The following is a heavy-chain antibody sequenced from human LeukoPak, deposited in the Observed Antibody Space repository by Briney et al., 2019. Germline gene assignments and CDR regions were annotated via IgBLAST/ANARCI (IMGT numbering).Heavy chain of an antibody. CDR1: GFPFSSYE. Sequence: GGSLRLSCAGSGFPFSSYEMNWLRQAPGKGLEWVSHIDSSGITIYYGDSVKGRFTISRDNAKNSIYLQMDSLRVEDAAIYYCARDSVGDLLDYWGQGTPVTVSS. V-gene: IGHV3-48*03. CDR3: ARDSVGDLLDY. CDR2: IDSSGITI. J-gene: IGHJ4*02. D-gene: IGHD4-17*01.